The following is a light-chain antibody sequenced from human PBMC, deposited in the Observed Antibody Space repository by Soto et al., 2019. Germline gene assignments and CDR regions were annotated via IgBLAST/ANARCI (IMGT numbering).Light chain of an antibody. Sequence: QSALTQPASVSGSPGQSITISCTGTSSDVGGYNLVSWYQQHPGKAPKLVIYEVSKRPSGVSNRFSGSKSGNTASLTISGLQAEDEADYYCCSYAGSSTVVFGGGTKVTVL. CDR3: CSYAGSSTVV. J-gene: IGLJ2*01. CDR2: EVS. CDR1: SSDVGGYNL. V-gene: IGLV2-23*02.